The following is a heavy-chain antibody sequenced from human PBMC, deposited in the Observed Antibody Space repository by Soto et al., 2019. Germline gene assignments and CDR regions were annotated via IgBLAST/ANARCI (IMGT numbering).Heavy chain of an antibody. J-gene: IGHJ6*02. CDR1: GFSFSSHA. Sequence: EVQLLESGGGLVQPGGSLTLSCAASGFSFSSHAMSWVRQAPGEGLEWVSGISGSGHRKYYADSWKGRFTVSRDKAKNQQGLQMNSLRVEDTAVYYCAKARSLSCYYYGMEVWGRGTTVTVYS. CDR3: AKARSLSCYYYGMEV. V-gene: IGHV3-23*01. CDR2: ISGSGHRK.